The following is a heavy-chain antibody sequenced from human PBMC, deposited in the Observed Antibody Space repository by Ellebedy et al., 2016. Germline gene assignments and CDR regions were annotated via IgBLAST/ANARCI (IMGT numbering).Heavy chain of an antibody. V-gene: IGHV3-9*01. CDR1: GFTFEDYA. Sequence: GGSLRLXXATSGFTFEDYALHWVRQVPGKGLEWVSGISWNSAAIGYGEAVKGRFTISRDSAKNYLYLQMNSLRVEDTALYFCAKGTMDYLHHWGQGTLVTVSS. CDR2: ISWNSAAI. CDR3: AKGTMDYLHH. D-gene: IGHD3-10*01. J-gene: IGHJ4*02.